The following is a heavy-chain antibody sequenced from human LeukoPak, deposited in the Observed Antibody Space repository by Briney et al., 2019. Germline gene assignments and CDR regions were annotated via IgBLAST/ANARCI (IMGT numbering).Heavy chain of an antibody. V-gene: IGHV4-61*08. CDR1: GGSISSGGYS. CDR3: ARDYYDSSGYYLAFDI. Sequence: SETLSLTCAVSGGSISSGGYSWSWIRQPPGKGLEWIGYIYYSGSTNYNPSLKSRVTISVDTSKNQFSLKLSSVTAADTAVYYCARDYYDSSGYYLAFDIWGQGTMVTVSS. D-gene: IGHD3-22*01. J-gene: IGHJ3*02. CDR2: IYYSGST.